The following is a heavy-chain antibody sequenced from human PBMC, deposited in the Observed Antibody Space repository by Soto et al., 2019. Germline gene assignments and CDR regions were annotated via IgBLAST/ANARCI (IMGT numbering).Heavy chain of an antibody. CDR1: GFTFSSYS. CDR3: ARERRRGYSYGLDY. D-gene: IGHD5-18*01. CDR2: ISSSSSYI. Sequence: GSLRLSCAASGFTFSSYSMNGVRQAPGKGLEWVSSISSSSSYIYYADSVKGRFTISRDNAKNSLYLQMNSLRAEDTAVYYCARERRRGYSYGLDYWGQGTLVTVSS. V-gene: IGHV3-21*01. J-gene: IGHJ4*02.